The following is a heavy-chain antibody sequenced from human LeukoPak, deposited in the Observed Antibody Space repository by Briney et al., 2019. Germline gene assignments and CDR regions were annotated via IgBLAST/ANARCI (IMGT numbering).Heavy chain of an antibody. D-gene: IGHD3-3*01. CDR1: GGSISSYY. V-gene: IGHV4-59*12. CDR3: VFNGYYSLDF. J-gene: IGHJ4*02. CDR2: IYYTGST. Sequence: PSETLSLTCTVSGGSISSYYWTWIRQPPGKGLEWIGYIYYTGSTFYNPSLKSRLSISVETSKNQFSLKLKSVTAADTAVYYCVFNGYYSLDFWGQGTLVTVSS.